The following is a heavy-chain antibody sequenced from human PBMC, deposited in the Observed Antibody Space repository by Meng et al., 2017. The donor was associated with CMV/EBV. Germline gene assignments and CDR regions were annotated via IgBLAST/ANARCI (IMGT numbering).Heavy chain of an antibody. CDR1: SFSGYY. CDR3: ARGEIVVVPAAIRFNWYFDL. V-gene: IGHV4-34*01. Sequence: SFSGYYWSWIRQPTGKGLEWIGEINHSGSTNHNPSLKSRVTISVDTSKNQFSLKLSSVTAADTAVYYCARGEIVVVPAAIRFNWYFDLWGRGTLVTVSS. CDR2: INHSGST. D-gene: IGHD2-2*02. J-gene: IGHJ2*01.